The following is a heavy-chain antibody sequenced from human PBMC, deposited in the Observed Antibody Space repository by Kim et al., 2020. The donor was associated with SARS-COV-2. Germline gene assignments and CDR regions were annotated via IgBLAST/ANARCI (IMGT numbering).Heavy chain of an antibody. CDR3: ARGPIYYIY. J-gene: IGHJ4*02. D-gene: IGHD3-22*01. Sequence: GGSLRLSCVASGFTFSNYWMTWVRQAPGKGLEWVANIKQDGSEKNYVDSVKGRLTISRDNAKNSLYLQMNGLRAEDTAVYYCARGPIYYIYWGQGTLVTVSS. V-gene: IGHV3-7*04. CDR2: IKQDGSEK. CDR1: GFTFSNYW.